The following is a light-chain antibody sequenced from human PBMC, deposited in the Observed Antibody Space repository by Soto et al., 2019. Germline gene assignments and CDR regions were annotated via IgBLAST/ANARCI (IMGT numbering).Light chain of an antibody. Sequence: DIQMIQSPSSLSASLGDRVIITCRASHPISSYVNWYQQKPGKAPNLLLSAGFTLQSGVPSRFSGDRSGADYTLIIDNLQREDSETYFCQQSYSRPLTFGGGTKV. CDR3: QQSYSRPLT. J-gene: IGKJ4*01. V-gene: IGKV1-39*01. CDR2: AGF. CDR1: HPISSY.